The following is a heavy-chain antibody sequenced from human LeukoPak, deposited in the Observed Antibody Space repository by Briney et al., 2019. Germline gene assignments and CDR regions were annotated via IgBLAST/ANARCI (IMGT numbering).Heavy chain of an antibody. V-gene: IGHV4-34*01. CDR3: ARDQGARSGYYGYFDY. CDR2: INHSGST. D-gene: IGHD3-22*01. Sequence: PSATLSLTCAVYGGSFSGYYWSWIRQPPGKGLEWIGEINHSGSTNYNPSLKSRVTISVDTSKNQFSLKLSSVTAADTAVYYCARDQGARSGYYGYFDYWGQGTLVTVSS. CDR1: GGSFSGYY. J-gene: IGHJ4*02.